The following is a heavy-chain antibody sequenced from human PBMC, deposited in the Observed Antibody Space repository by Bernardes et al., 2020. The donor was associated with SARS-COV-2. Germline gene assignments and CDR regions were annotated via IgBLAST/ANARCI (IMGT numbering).Heavy chain of an antibody. D-gene: IGHD6-6*01. CDR1: GGSISSGGYY. CDR2: IYYSGST. Sequence: TLSLTCTVSGGSISSGGYYWSWIRQHPGKGLEWIGYIYYSGSTYYNPSLKSRVTISVDNSKNTLYLEMNSLRAEDTAVYYCSKNAKYSSSSMEVWGQGTTVTVS. J-gene: IGHJ6*02. V-gene: IGHV4-31*09. CDR3: SKNAKYSSSSMEV.